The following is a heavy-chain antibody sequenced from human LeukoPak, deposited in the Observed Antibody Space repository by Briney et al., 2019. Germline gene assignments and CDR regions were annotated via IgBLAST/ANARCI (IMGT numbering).Heavy chain of an antibody. V-gene: IGHV3-23*01. Sequence: PGGSLRLSCAASGFTFSSYAMSWVRQAPGKGLEWVSAISGSGGSTYYADSVKGRFTISRDNSKNTLYLQMNSLRAEDTAVYYCARDNVQLERRTVMGYYGMDVWGQGTTVTVSS. CDR2: ISGSGGST. CDR3: ARDNVQLERRTVMGYYGMDV. J-gene: IGHJ6*02. D-gene: IGHD1-1*01. CDR1: GFTFSSYA.